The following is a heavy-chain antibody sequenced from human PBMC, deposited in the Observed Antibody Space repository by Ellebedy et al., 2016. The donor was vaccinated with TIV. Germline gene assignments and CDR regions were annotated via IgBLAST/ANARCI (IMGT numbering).Heavy chain of an antibody. Sequence: GRFTISRDNAKNSLYLQMNSLRAEDTAVYYCARALRGTYWPCDYWGQGTLVTVSS. V-gene: IGHV3-11*05. CDR3: ARALRGTYWPCDY. J-gene: IGHJ4*02. D-gene: IGHD1-26*01.